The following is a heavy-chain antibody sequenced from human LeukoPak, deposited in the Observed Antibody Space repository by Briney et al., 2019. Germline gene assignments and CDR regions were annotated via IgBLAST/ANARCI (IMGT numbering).Heavy chain of an antibody. D-gene: IGHD3-22*01. Sequence: PGGSLRLSCAASGFSFSRYWMSWVRQVPRKGLEWVANIKQDGSEKYYVDSVKGRFTISRDNAKNSLYLQMNGLRAEDTAVYYCARDKGDYDTSGSLFVFGGQGTLVTVSS. V-gene: IGHV3-7*03. J-gene: IGHJ4*02. CDR1: GFSFSRYW. CDR2: IKQDGSEK. CDR3: ARDKGDYDTSGSLFVF.